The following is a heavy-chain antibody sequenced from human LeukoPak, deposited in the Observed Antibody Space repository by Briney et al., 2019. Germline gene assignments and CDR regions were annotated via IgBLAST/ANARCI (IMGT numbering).Heavy chain of an antibody. CDR1: GFTVSSNY. CDR2: IYSGGST. J-gene: IGHJ4*02. V-gene: IGHV3-66*01. CDR3: HIKRRAAAAFDY. Sequence: GSLRLSCAASGFTVSSNYMSWVRQAPGKGLEWVSVIYSGGSTYYADSVKGRFTISRDNSKNTLYLQMNSLRAEDTAVYYCHIKRRAAAAFDYWGQGTLVTVSS. D-gene: IGHD6-13*01.